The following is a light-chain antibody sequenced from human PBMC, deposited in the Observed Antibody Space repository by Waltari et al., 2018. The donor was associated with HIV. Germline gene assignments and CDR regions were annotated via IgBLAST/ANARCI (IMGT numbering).Light chain of an antibody. V-gene: IGKV4-1*01. CDR2: WAF. Sequence: DNVMTPSPDSLAVSLGERATISCKSSQSVFYTSNNKDYLAWYQHKPGQPPKLLIYWAFIRESGVPERFSGSGSGTEFTLTISGVQAEDAAVYYCQQYFYSPQTFGQGTKVEIK. CDR1: QSVFYTSNNKDY. CDR3: QQYFYSPQT. J-gene: IGKJ1*01.